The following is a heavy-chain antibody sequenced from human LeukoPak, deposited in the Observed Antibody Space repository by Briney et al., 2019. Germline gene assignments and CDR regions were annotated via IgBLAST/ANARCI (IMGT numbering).Heavy chain of an antibody. CDR2: ISAYNGNT. CDR1: GYTFTSYA. CDR3: ARDDWGDYFDY. D-gene: IGHD3-16*01. V-gene: IGHV1-18*01. J-gene: IGHJ4*02. Sequence: ASVKVSRKASGYTFTSYAMNWVRQAPGQGLEWMGWISAYNGNTNYAQKLQGRVTMTTDTSTSTAYMELRSLRSDDTAVYYCARDDWGDYFDYWGQGTLVTVSS.